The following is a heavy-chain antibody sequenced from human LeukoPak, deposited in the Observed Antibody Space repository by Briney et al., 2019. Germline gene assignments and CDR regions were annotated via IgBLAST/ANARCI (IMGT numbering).Heavy chain of an antibody. CDR1: GYSFTSYW. D-gene: IGHD3-22*01. V-gene: IGHV5-51*01. Sequence: GESLKISCKGSGYSFTSYWIGWVRQMPGKGLEWMGIIYPGDSDTRYSPPFQGQVTISADKSISTAYLQWSSLKASDTAMYYCATTKYYYDGSGYPTGAFDIWGQGTMVTGSS. J-gene: IGHJ3*02. CDR2: IYPGDSDT. CDR3: ATTKYYYDGSGYPTGAFDI.